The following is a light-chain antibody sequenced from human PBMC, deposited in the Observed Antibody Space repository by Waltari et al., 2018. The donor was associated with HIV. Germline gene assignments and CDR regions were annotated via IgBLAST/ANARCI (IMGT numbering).Light chain of an antibody. V-gene: IGLV2-14*01. Sequence: QSALTQPASVSGSPGQSITISCTGTSSDVGGYNYVSWYQQHPGKAPKLIIYEVSNRPSGVSNRFSGFKSGNTASLTISGLQAEDEADYYCSSYTSSSTLYVVFGGGTKLTVL. CDR3: SSYTSSSTLYVV. CDR2: EVS. J-gene: IGLJ2*01. CDR1: SSDVGGYNY.